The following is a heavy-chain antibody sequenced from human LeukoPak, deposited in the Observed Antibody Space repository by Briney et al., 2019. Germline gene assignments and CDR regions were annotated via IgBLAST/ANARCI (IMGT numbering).Heavy chain of an antibody. D-gene: IGHD6-19*01. CDR1: GGPFSGYY. CDR3: ARGGSIAVAGYFDY. V-gene: IGHV4-34*01. Sequence: SETLSLTCAVYGGPFSGYYWSWIRQPPGKGLEWIGEINHSGSTNYNPSLKSRVTISVDTSKNQFSLKLSSVTAADTAVYYCARGGSIAVAGYFDYWGQGTLVTVSS. J-gene: IGHJ4*02. CDR2: INHSGST.